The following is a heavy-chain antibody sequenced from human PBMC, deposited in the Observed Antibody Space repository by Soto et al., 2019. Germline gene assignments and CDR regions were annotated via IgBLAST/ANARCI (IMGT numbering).Heavy chain of an antibody. CDR3: AKDSSGRFLYYFDY. D-gene: IGHD6-25*01. CDR2: ISWNSGSI. J-gene: IGHJ4*02. Sequence: PGGSLRLSCAASGVTFDDYAMHWVRQAPGKGLEWVSGISWNSGSIGYADSVKGRFTISRDNAKNSLYLQMNSLRAEDTALYYCAKDSSGRFLYYFDYWGQGTLVTVSS. CDR1: GVTFDDYA. V-gene: IGHV3-9*01.